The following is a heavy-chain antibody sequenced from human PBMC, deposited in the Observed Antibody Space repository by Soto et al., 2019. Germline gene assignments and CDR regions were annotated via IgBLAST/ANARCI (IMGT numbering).Heavy chain of an antibody. D-gene: IGHD2-15*01. CDR1: GFSFSTFA. CDR2: ISATGGLT. CDR3: AKGDCSGGRCYRGFDY. J-gene: IGHJ4*02. Sequence: EVHLLESGGGLVQPGGSLRLSCAASGFSFSTFAMNWVRQATGKGLEWLSGISATGGLTYYADSVKGRFTISHDNSKNVLYMQINSVSPDDTALYYCAKGDCSGGRCYRGFDYLGQGSLVTVSA. V-gene: IGHV3-23*01.